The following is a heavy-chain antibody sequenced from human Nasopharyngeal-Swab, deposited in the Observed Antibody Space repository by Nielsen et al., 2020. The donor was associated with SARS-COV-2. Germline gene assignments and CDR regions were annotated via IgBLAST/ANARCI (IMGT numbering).Heavy chain of an antibody. V-gene: IGHV3-7*01. Sequence: GESLKISCVGSGFRLSNYWMSWVRQAPGKGLEWVANIRRDGGARFYVDSVKGRFTISRDNAKNSLYLQMYSLRAEDTAVYYCVRDTGAWDFDYWGQGTLITVSS. CDR1: GFRLSNYW. CDR3: VRDTGAWDFDY. J-gene: IGHJ4*02. D-gene: IGHD1-26*01. CDR2: IRRDGGAR.